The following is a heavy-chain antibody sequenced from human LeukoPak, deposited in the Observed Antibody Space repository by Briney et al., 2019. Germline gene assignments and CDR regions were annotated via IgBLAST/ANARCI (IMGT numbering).Heavy chain of an antibody. J-gene: IGHJ6*02. CDR3: ARGDPLLWFGEFSPSYGMDV. Sequence: SETLSLTCTVSGGSISSGDYYWRWIRQPPGKGLEWIGYIYYSGSTYYNPSLKSRVTISVDTSKNQSSLKLSSVTAADTAVYYCARGDPLLWFGEFSPSYGMDVWGQGTTVTVSS. CDR1: GGSISSGDYY. CDR2: IYYSGST. D-gene: IGHD3-10*01. V-gene: IGHV4-30-4*01.